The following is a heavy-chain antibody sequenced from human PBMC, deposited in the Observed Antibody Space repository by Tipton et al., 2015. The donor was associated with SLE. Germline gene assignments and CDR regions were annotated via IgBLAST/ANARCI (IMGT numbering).Heavy chain of an antibody. CDR2: ISSSSSTI. CDR1: GFTFSSYS. J-gene: IGHJ6*02. V-gene: IGHV3-48*02. Sequence: SLRLSCAASGFTFSSYSMNWVRQAPGKGQEWVSYISSSSSTIYYADSVKGRFTISRDNAKNSLYLQMNSLRDEDTAVYYCARELSADGSGYYGMDVWGQGTTVTVSS. D-gene: IGHD3-10*01. CDR3: ARELSADGSGYYGMDV.